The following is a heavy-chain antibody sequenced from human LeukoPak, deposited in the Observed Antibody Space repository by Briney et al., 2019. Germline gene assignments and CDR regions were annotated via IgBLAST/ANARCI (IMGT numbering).Heavy chain of an antibody. D-gene: IGHD3-10*01. V-gene: IGHV4-34*01. CDR1: GGSFSGYY. J-gene: IGHJ5*02. Sequence: PSETLSLTCTVYGGSFSGYYWNWIRQPPGKGLEWIGEINHSGSTNYNPSLKSRVTISVDTSKNQFSLKLSSVIAADTAVYYCARGRGWFGELRKRWFDPWGQGTLVTVSS. CDR3: ARGRGWFGELRKRWFDP. CDR2: INHSGST.